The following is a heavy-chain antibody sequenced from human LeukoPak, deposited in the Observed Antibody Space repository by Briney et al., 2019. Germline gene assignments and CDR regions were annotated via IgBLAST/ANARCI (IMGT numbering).Heavy chain of an antibody. Sequence: GASVKVSCKASGGTFSNYAISWVRQAPGQGLEWMGGIIPIFGTANYAQKFQGRVTITTDESTSTAYMELSSLRSEDTAVYYCARGGQQQLVGDAFDIWGQGTMVTVSS. V-gene: IGHV1-69*05. CDR2: IIPIFGTA. CDR1: GGTFSNYA. CDR3: ARGGQQQLVGDAFDI. J-gene: IGHJ3*02. D-gene: IGHD6-13*01.